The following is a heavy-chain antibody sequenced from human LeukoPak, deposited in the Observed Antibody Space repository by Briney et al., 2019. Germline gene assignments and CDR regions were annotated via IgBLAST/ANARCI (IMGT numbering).Heavy chain of an antibody. D-gene: IGHD5-12*01. CDR2: IRSKANSYAT. J-gene: IGHJ5*02. CDR1: GFTFSGSA. V-gene: IGHV3-73*01. Sequence: RPGGSLRLSCAASGFTFSGSAMHWVRQASGKGLEWVGCIRSKANSYATAYAASVKGRFTISRDDSKNTAYLQMNSLKTEDMAVYYCTSSGYDSGGQTWGQGTLVTVSS. CDR3: TSSGYDSGGQT.